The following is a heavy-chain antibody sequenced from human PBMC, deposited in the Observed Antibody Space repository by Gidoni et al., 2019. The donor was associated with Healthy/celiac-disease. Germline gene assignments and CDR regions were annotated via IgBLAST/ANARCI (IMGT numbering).Heavy chain of an antibody. CDR3: AKDRRRFYYGMDD. CDR2: CSGSGGST. CDR1: GFAFSSYA. J-gene: IGHJ6*02. V-gene: IGHV3-23*01. Sequence: VPLLESGGGLVQPGGSLRLSCAASGFAFSSYAMSWVRQAPGKGLEWVSSCSGSGGSTYYADSVKCRFTISRDNSKNTLYLQMNILRAEDTAVYYCAKDRRRFYYGMDDWGQGTTVTVSS.